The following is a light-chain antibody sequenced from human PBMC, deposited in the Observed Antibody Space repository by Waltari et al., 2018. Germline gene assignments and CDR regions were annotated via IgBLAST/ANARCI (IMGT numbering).Light chain of an antibody. V-gene: IGKV3-20*01. CDR2: GAS. CDR1: QSVSSSY. J-gene: IGKJ4*01. Sequence: ELVLTQSPGTLSLSPWDRATLPSRASQSVSSSYLAWYQQKPGQAPRLLIYGASSRATGIPDRFSGSGSGTDFTLTISRLEPEDFAVYYCQQYGSSPLTFGGGTKVEIK. CDR3: QQYGSSPLT.